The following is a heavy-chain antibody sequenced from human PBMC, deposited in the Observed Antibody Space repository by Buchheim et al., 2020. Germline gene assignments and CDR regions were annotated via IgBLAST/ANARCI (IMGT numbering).Heavy chain of an antibody. CDR2: INPSGGST. CDR1: GYTFTSYY. D-gene: IGHD6-19*01. CDR3: ARQAVAGMVSDEYYFDY. Sequence: QVQLVQSGAEVKKPGASVKVSCKASGYTFTSYYMHWVRQAPGQGLEWMGIINPSGGSTSYAQKFQGRVTMTRDTSTGQVYMELSSLRSEDTAVYYCARQAVAGMVSDEYYFDYWGQGTL. J-gene: IGHJ4*02. V-gene: IGHV1-46*01.